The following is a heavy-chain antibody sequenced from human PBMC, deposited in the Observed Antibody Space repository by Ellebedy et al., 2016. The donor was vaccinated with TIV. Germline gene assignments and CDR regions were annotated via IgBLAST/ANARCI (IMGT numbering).Heavy chain of an antibody. J-gene: IGHJ4*02. CDR2: IWHDGSNE. V-gene: IGHV3-33*08. Sequence: GESLKISCEASGFTFRNYGMHWVRQAPGKGLEWVAVIWHDGSNEYYGDSVKGRFTISRDNSRNTLYLRMFSLRAEDTAVYYCARGGIYVPFDYWGQGTLVTVSS. D-gene: IGHD1-26*01. CDR3: ARGGIYVPFDY. CDR1: GFTFRNYG.